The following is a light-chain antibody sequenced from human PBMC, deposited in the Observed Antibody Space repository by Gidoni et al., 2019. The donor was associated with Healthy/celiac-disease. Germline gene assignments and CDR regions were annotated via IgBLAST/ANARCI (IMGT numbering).Light chain of an antibody. CDR3: QQYGSSPPT. CDR1: QSVSSSY. J-gene: IGKJ1*01. CDR2: GAS. Sequence: ESVLTQSPGTLSLSPGERATLSCRASQSVSSSYLAWYQQKPGQAPRLPIYGASSRATGIPDRFSGSGSGTDFTLTISRLEPEDFAVYYCQQYGSSPPTFGQGTKVEIK. V-gene: IGKV3-20*01.